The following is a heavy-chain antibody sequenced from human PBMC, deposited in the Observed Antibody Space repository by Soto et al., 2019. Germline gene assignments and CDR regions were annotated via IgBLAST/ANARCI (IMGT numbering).Heavy chain of an antibody. Sequence: PSQTLSLTCAISGDSVSSNSAAWNWIRQSPSRGLEWLGRTYYRSKWYNDYAVSVKSRITINPDTSKNQFSLKLSSVTPADTAVYYCARGSPLTTVTTSPYYFDYWGQGTLVTVSS. V-gene: IGHV6-1*01. J-gene: IGHJ4*02. D-gene: IGHD4-17*01. CDR1: GDSVSSNSAA. CDR3: ARGSPLTTVTTSPYYFDY. CDR2: TYYRSKWYN.